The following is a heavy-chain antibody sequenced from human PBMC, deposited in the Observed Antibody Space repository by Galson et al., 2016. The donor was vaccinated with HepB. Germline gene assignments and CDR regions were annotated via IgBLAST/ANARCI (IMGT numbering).Heavy chain of an antibody. CDR2: IDHSGNI. D-gene: IGHD6-13*01. V-gene: IGHV4-59*01. CDR1: GGSMKSYY. Sequence: SETLSLTCTVSGGSMKSYYWSWIRQPTGKGLEWIAYIDHSGNIKYNPSLKSRVTLSVDTSRNQFSLKLSSVTAADTAVYYCARDRLAAAASWVAFDLWGQGTMVTVSS. CDR3: ARDRLAAAASWVAFDL. J-gene: IGHJ3*01.